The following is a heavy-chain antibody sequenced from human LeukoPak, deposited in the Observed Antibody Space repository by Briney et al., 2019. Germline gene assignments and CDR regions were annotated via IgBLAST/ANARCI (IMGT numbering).Heavy chain of an antibody. CDR2: ITPDGSEK. CDR3: VTGGHYSGS. V-gene: IGHV3-7*01. Sequence: PGGSLRLSCAASGITFSDHWTSWVRQAPGKGLEWVANITPDGSEKNYVDSVKGRFTISRDNAKNSVYLQMTSLRAEDSAVYYCVTGGHYSGSWGQGSLVTVSS. CDR1: GITFSDHW. D-gene: IGHD3-22*01. J-gene: IGHJ5*02.